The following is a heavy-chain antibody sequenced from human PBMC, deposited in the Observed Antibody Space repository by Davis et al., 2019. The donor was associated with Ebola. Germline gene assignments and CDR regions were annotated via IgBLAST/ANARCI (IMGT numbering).Heavy chain of an antibody. D-gene: IGHD1-26*01. CDR1: GFTFSGSA. CDR2: IRSKANSYAT. CDR3: AKDWKATRGNLDY. J-gene: IGHJ4*02. Sequence: PGGSLRLSCAASGFTFSGSAMHSVRQASGKGLEWVGRIRSKANSYATAYAASVKGRFTISRDDSKNTAYLQMNSLRAEDTAVYYCAKDWKATRGNLDYWGEGTLVTVSS. V-gene: IGHV3-73*01.